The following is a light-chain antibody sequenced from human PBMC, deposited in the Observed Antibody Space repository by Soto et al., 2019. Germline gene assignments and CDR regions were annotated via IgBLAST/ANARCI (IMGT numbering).Light chain of an antibody. CDR2: GAS. J-gene: IGKJ5*01. Sequence: EIVLTQSPDTLSLSPGETATLSCRASQTAIHNYLAWHQQKPGQTPRLLVYGASSRATGIPDRFSGSGSGTDFTLTISRLEPEDFAVYYCQQHGTSPITFGQGTRLEI. CDR1: QTAIHNY. CDR3: QQHGTSPIT. V-gene: IGKV3-20*01.